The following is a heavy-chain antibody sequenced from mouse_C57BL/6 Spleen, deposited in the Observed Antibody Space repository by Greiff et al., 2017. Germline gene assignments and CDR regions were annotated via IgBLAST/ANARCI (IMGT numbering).Heavy chain of an antibody. CDR1: GYTFTSYW. CDR3: ARSPGTAWFAY. D-gene: IGHD4-1*01. CDR2: IDPSDSET. Sequence: QVQLQQPGAELVRPGSSVKLSCKASGYTFTSYWMHWVKQRPIQGLEWIGNIDPSDSETHYNQKFKDKATLTVDKSSSTAYMQLSSLTSEDSAVYYCARSPGTAWFAYWGQGTLVTVSA. J-gene: IGHJ3*01. V-gene: IGHV1-52*01.